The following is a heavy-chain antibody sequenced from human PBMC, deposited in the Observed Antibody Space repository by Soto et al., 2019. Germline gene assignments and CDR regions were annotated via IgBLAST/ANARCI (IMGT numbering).Heavy chain of an antibody. CDR3: ARTPTLGHYVYHGMDV. CDR2: IYYSGST. J-gene: IGHJ6*02. Sequence: QVQLQESGPGLVKPSQTLSLTCSVSGGSITTVGYLWSWIRQHPGKGLEWIGSIYYSGSTYHNPSLKSRVSISVDTSENQLSLKLNSVTGADTAVYYCARTPTLGHYVYHGMDVWGRGTTVIVSS. CDR1: GGSITTVGYL. D-gene: IGHD3-16*01. V-gene: IGHV4-31*03.